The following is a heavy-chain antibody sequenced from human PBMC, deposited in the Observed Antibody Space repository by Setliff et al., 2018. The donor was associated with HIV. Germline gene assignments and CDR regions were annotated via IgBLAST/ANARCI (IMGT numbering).Heavy chain of an antibody. J-gene: IGHJ4*02. CDR1: GYSISSGYY. CDR3: ARVSAHYFGVIFIPVYFDY. V-gene: IGHV4-38-2*01. Sequence: SETLSLTCAVSGYSISSGYYWGWVRQAPGKGLEWIGSIYLSESTYYNPSLKSRVTISVDTSKNQFSLKLSSVTAADTAVYYCARVSAHYFGVIFIPVYFDYWGQGTLVTVSS. CDR2: IYLSEST. D-gene: IGHD3-3*01.